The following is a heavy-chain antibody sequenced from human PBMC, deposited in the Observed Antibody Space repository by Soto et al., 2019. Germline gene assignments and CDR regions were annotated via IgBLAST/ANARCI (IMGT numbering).Heavy chain of an antibody. CDR3: ARSNYGSGSSVYYGMDV. D-gene: IGHD3-10*01. V-gene: IGHV4-59*01. J-gene: IGHJ6*02. CDR1: GGSISSYY. CDR2: IYYSGST. Sequence: PSETLSLTCTVYGGSISSYYWSWIRQPPGKGLEWIGYIYYSGSTNYNPSLKSRVTISVDTSKNQFSLKLSSVTAADTAVYYCARSNYGSGSSVYYGMDVWGQGTTVTVSS.